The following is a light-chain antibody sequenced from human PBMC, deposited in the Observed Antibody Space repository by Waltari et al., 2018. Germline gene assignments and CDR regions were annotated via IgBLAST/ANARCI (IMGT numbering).Light chain of an antibody. CDR1: SSDVVAYNH. J-gene: IGLJ1*01. Sequence: QSALTQPPSASGSPGQSVTISCTGTSSDVVAYNHFSWHQQHPGKAPKLMIYEVNKRPSGVPDRFSGSKSGNTASLTVSGLQAEDEADYYCSSYADNTIFVFGTGTKVTVL. V-gene: IGLV2-8*01. CDR2: EVN. CDR3: SSYADNTIFV.